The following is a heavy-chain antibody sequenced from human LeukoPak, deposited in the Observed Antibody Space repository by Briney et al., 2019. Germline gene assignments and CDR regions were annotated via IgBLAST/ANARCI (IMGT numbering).Heavy chain of an antibody. J-gene: IGHJ5*02. Sequence: GASVKVPCKASGYTFTGHYMHWVRQAPGQGLEWMGWINPNNGGTNYAQKFQGRVTMTRDTSISTAYMELSRLRSDDTAVYYCARDLDYYDSSGSGWFDPWGQGTLVTVSS. CDR2: INPNNGGT. V-gene: IGHV1-2*02. CDR1: GYTFTGHY. D-gene: IGHD3-22*01. CDR3: ARDLDYYDSSGSGWFDP.